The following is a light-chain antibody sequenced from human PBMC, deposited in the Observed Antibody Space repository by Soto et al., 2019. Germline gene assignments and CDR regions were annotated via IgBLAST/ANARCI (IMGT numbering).Light chain of an antibody. J-gene: IGLJ2*01. Sequence: QSALTQPASVSGSPGQSITISCTGTSSDVGGYNYVSWYQQHPGKAPKLLIYGVSNRPSGVSNRFSGSKSGNTASLTISGLQADDEADYYCAAWDDSLNGVVFGGGTKVTVL. V-gene: IGLV2-14*01. CDR1: SSDVGGYNY. CDR3: AAWDDSLNGVV. CDR2: GVS.